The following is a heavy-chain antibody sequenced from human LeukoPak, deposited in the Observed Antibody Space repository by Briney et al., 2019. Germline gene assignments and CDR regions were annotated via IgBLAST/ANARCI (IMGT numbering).Heavy chain of an antibody. D-gene: IGHD2-21*02. CDR3: ARAEGYCGSDCYSPFGD. V-gene: IGHV3-74*01. CDR1: GFTFSNSW. CDR2: INTDGSIT. Sequence: GGSLRLSCAASGFTFSNSWMNWVRQAPGKGLVWVSHINTDGSITSYADPVKGRFTISRDNAKNTLYLQMNSLRAVDTAVYYCARAEGYCGSDCYSPFGDWGQGTLVTVSS. J-gene: IGHJ4*02.